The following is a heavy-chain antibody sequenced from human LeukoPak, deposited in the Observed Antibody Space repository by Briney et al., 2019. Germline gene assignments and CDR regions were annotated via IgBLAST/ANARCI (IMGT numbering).Heavy chain of an antibody. Sequence: PGRSLRLSCTASGFTFGDYAMSWVRQAPGKGLEWVGFIRSKAYGGTTEYAASVKGRFTISRDDSKSIAYLQMNSLRAEDTAVYYCAKDYGFGELSWGYYFDYWGQGTLVTVSS. CDR1: GFTFGDYA. D-gene: IGHD3-10*01. V-gene: IGHV3-49*04. CDR2: IRSKAYGGTT. CDR3: AKDYGFGELSWGYYFDY. J-gene: IGHJ4*02.